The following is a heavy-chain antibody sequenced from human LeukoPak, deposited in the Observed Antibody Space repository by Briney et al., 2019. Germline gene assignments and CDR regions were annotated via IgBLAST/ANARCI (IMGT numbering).Heavy chain of an antibody. V-gene: IGHV3-7*01. Sequence: GGSLRLSCAASGFTFSSYRMSWVRQAPGKGLEWVANIKQDGSEKYYVDSVKGRFTISRDNAKNSLYLQMNSLRAEDTAVYYCARDQDYYDSSGYYYYYYMDVWGKGTTVTVSS. J-gene: IGHJ6*03. D-gene: IGHD3-22*01. CDR3: ARDQDYYDSSGYYYYYYMDV. CDR2: IKQDGSEK. CDR1: GFTFSSYR.